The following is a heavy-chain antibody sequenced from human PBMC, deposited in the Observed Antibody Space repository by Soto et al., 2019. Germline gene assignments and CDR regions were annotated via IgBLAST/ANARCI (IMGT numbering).Heavy chain of an antibody. CDR2: IYHSGST. D-gene: IGHD4-4*01. Sequence: PSETLSLTYAVSGGSISSGGDSWSWIRQPPGKGLEWIGYIYHSGSTYYNPSLKSRVTISVDRSKNQFSLKLSSVTAADTAVYYCARDYRRAFTDPWGQGTLVTVSS. CDR1: GGSISSGGDS. CDR3: ARDYRRAFTDP. J-gene: IGHJ5*02. V-gene: IGHV4-30-2*01.